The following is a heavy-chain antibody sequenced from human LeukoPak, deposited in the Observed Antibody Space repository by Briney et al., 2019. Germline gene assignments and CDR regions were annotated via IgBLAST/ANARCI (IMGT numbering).Heavy chain of an antibody. CDR1: GFTFSNYV. J-gene: IGHJ4*02. Sequence: PGGSLRLSCAVSGFTFSNYVMNWVRQAPGKGLEWVSVIIGSDDRTYYADSVKGRFTISRDNSRNTLYLQMNSLRVEDTAVYYCARDDIPVIWGQGTLVTVSS. CDR2: IIGSDDRT. V-gene: IGHV3-23*01. D-gene: IGHD2-15*01. CDR3: ARDDIPVI.